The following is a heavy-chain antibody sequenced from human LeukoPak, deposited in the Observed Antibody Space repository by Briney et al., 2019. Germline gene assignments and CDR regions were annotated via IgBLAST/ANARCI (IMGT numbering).Heavy chain of an antibody. J-gene: IGHJ4*02. Sequence: SETLSLTCAVYGGSFSGYYWNWIRQPPGKGLEWIGEINHSGSTNYNPSLKSRVTISVDTSKNQFSLKLSSVTAADTAVYYCAGYSSSSSYYFDYWGQGTLVTVSS. CDR3: AGYSSSSSYYFDY. CDR2: INHSGST. CDR1: GGSFSGYY. D-gene: IGHD6-6*01. V-gene: IGHV4-34*01.